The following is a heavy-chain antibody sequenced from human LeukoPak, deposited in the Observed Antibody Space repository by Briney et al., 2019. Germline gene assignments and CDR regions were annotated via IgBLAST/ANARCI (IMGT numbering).Heavy chain of an antibody. V-gene: IGHV1-46*01. Sequence: ASVKVSCKASGYTFTSYYMHWVRQAPGQGLEWMGIINPSGGSTSSAQKFQGRVTMTRDTSTSTVYMELSSLRSEDTAVYYCARDKVYDFWSGYRAANSNWFDPWGQGTLVTVSS. J-gene: IGHJ5*02. D-gene: IGHD3-3*01. CDR3: ARDKVYDFWSGYRAANSNWFDP. CDR1: GYTFTSYY. CDR2: INPSGGST.